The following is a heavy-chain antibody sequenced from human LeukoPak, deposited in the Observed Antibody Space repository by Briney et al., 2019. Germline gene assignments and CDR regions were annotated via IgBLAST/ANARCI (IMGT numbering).Heavy chain of an antibody. CDR2: MNPNSGNT. D-gene: IGHD2-15*01. J-gene: IGHJ4*02. Sequence: GASVKVSCKASGYTFTSYDINWVRQATGQGLEWMGWMNPNSGNTGYAQKFQGRVTMTRNTSISTAYMELSSLRSEDTAVYYCAREANIVVVVAATLVSDYWGQGTLVTVSS. CDR1: GYTFTSYD. V-gene: IGHV1-8*01. CDR3: AREANIVVVVAATLVSDY.